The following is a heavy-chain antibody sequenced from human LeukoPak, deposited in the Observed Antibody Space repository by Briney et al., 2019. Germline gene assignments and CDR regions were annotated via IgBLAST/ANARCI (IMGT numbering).Heavy chain of an antibody. D-gene: IGHD6-19*01. J-gene: IGHJ5*02. Sequence: AGSLRLSCAASGFTFSSSSMNWVRQAPGKGLEWVSYISRSSETIYYADSVKGRFTISRDNAKNSLYLEMNSLRPEDTAVYYCAREGQSSTWGQGTLVTVSS. CDR3: AREGQSST. V-gene: IGHV3-48*01. CDR2: ISRSSETI. CDR1: GFTFSSSS.